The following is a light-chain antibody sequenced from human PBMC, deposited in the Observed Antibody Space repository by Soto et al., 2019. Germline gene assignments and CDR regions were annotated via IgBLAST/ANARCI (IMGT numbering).Light chain of an antibody. CDR2: AAS. CDR3: QQGYSAPPT. Sequence: DIQMTQSPSSLSASVGDRVTITCRASQSISSYLNWYQQRPGEAPKLLIYAASSLQSGVPSRFSGSGSGTDFTLTISSLQREDSATYYCQQGYSAPPTFGQGTMLDIK. J-gene: IGKJ2*01. CDR1: QSISSY. V-gene: IGKV1-39*01.